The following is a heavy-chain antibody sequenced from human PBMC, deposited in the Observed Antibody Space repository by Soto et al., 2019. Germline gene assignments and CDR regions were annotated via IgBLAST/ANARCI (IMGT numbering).Heavy chain of an antibody. Sequence: SETLSLTCTVSGGSISSGDYYWSWIRQPPGKGLEWIGYIYYSGSTYYNPSLKSRVTISVDTSKNQFSPKLSSVTAADTAVYYCAREGAMVRGVITPGALDYWGQGTLVTVSS. CDR3: AREGAMVRGVITPGALDY. D-gene: IGHD3-10*01. V-gene: IGHV4-30-4*01. J-gene: IGHJ4*02. CDR1: GGSISSGDYY. CDR2: IYYSGST.